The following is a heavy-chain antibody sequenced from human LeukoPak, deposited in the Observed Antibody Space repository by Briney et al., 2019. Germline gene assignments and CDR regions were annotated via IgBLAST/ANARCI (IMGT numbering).Heavy chain of an antibody. D-gene: IGHD6-13*01. CDR1: GFTFSSYS. Sequence: GGSLRLSCAASGFTFSSYSMNWVRQAPGKGLEWVSSISSGSTYIYYADSVKGRFTISRDNAKNSLYLQMNSLRAEDTAVYYCARSSLDGSSWYRVWGYWGQGTLVTVSS. V-gene: IGHV3-21*01. J-gene: IGHJ4*02. CDR2: ISSGSTYI. CDR3: ARSSLDGSSWYRVWGY.